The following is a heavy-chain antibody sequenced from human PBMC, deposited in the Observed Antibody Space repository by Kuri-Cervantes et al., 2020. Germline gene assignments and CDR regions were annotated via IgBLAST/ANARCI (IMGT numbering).Heavy chain of an antibody. J-gene: IGHJ6*01. CDR3: AKDRGGSYGTDYYYYGMDV. CDR1: GFTVSSNY. V-gene: IGHV3-66*01. D-gene: IGHD5-18*01. Sequence: GESLKISCAASGFTVSSNYMSWVRQAPGKGLEWVSVIYSGGSTYYADSLKGRFIISRDNSKNTLYLQMNSLRVEDTAVYYCAKDRGGSYGTDYYYYGMDVWGQGTTVTVAS. CDR2: IYSGGST.